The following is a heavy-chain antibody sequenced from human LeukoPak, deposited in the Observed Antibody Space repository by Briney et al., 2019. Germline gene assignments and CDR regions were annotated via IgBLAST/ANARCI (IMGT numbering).Heavy chain of an antibody. CDR2: ISGSGGST. CDR3: ANTRTGYCSGGSCYAAAAFDI. D-gene: IGHD2-15*01. CDR1: GFTFSSYA. V-gene: IGHV3-23*01. J-gene: IGHJ3*02. Sequence: PGGSLRLSCAASGFTFSSYAMSWVRQAPGKGLEWVSAISGSGGSTYCADSVKGRFPISRDNSKNPRYWQMNSLRAEDTAVYYCANTRTGYCSGGSCYAAAAFDIWGQGTMVTVSS.